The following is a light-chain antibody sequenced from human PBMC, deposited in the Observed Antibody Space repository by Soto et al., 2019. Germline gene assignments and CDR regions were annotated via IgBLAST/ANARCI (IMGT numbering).Light chain of an antibody. CDR1: QSITSW. Sequence: DLQMTQSPSTLSASVGDRVSITCRASQSITSWLAWYQQKPGKAPKLLIYKAPTLQSGVPSRFSGSGSGTEFILTISSLQPDDFATYYCQHYNGYPITFGGGTKVEIK. CDR2: KAP. V-gene: IGKV1-5*03. CDR3: QHYNGYPIT. J-gene: IGKJ4*01.